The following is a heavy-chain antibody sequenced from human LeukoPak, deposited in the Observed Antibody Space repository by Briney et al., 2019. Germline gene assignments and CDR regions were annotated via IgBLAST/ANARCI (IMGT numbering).Heavy chain of an antibody. CDR3: ARHSVDCSGSTCYDY. D-gene: IGHD2-15*01. J-gene: IGHJ4*02. Sequence: SETLSLTCTVSGGSIRSYHWSWIRQPPGKGLEWMGYIYYSGRTPYNPSLKSPVTMSADTSKNQFSLKLSSVTAADTAVYYCARHSVDCSGSTCYDYWGQGTLVTVSS. V-gene: IGHV4-59*08. CDR1: GGSIRSYH. CDR2: IYYSGRT.